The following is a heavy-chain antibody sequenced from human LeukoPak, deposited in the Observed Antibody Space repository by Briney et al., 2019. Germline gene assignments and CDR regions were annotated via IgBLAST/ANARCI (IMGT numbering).Heavy chain of an antibody. Sequence: SETLSLTCTVSGGSISSGGYYWSWIRQHPGKGLEWIGYIYYSGSTYYNPSLKSRVTISVDTSKNQFSLKLSSVTAADTAVYYCARDLPHYYDSSGQPFDYWGQGTLVTVSS. CDR2: IYYSGST. D-gene: IGHD3-22*01. J-gene: IGHJ4*02. V-gene: IGHV4-31*03. CDR3: ARDLPHYYDSSGQPFDY. CDR1: GGSISSGGYY.